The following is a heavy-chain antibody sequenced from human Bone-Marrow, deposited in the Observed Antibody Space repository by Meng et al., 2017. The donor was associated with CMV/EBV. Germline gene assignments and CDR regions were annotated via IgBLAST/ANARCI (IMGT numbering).Heavy chain of an antibody. CDR1: GGSFSGYY. CDR3: ARGKLGYQLLLDY. V-gene: IGHV4-34*01. J-gene: IGHJ4*02. D-gene: IGHD2-2*01. Sequence: GSLRLSCAVYGGSFSGYYWSWIRQPPGKGLEWIGEINHSGSTNYNPSLKSRVTISVDTSKNQFSLKLSSVTAADTAVYYCARGKLGYQLLLDYWGQGTLVTVYS. CDR2: INHSGST.